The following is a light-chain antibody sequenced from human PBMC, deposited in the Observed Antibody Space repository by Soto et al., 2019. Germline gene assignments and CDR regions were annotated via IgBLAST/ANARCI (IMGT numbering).Light chain of an antibody. CDR1: QIVSSRY. Sequence: EFVLTQSPVTLSLSPGARSTLSCRASQIVSSRYLALYQQKPGQAPRLLIYAASIRATGIPDRFSGSGSGTDFTLTISRLQPEDFAVYYCQQYCSTPFTFGPGTKVDIK. CDR2: AAS. J-gene: IGKJ3*01. CDR3: QQYCSTPFT. V-gene: IGKV3-20*01.